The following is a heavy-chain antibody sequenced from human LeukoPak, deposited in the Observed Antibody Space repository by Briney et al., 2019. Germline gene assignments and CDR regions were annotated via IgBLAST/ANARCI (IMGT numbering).Heavy chain of an antibody. CDR1: GGSISGSSYY. V-gene: IGHV4-39*07. D-gene: IGHD3-3*01. Sequence: SETLSLTCTVSGGSISGSSYYWGWIRQPPGKGLEWIGSIYYSGSTYYNPSLKSRVTISVDTSKNQFSLKLSSVTAADTAVYYCAYTDYDFWSGYSLPFDYWGQGTLVTVSS. J-gene: IGHJ4*02. CDR3: AYTDYDFWSGYSLPFDY. CDR2: IYYSGST.